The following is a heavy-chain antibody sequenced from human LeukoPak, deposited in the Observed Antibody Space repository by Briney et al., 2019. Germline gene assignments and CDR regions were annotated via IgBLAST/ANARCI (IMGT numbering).Heavy chain of an antibody. J-gene: IGHJ6*02. D-gene: IGHD3-16*01. CDR3: ARVSAGSGVGEFYYYGMDV. V-gene: IGHV3-53*01. CDR2: IYSGGST. CDR1: GFTVSSNY. Sequence: GGSLRLSCAASGFTVSSNYMSWVRQAPGKGLEWVSVIYSGGSTYYADSVKGRFTISRDNSKNTLYFQMNSLRIEDTAVYYCARVSAGSGVGEFYYYGMDVWGQGTTVTVSS.